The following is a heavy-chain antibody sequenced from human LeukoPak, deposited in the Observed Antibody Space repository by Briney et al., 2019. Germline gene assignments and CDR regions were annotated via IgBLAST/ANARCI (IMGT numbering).Heavy chain of an antibody. CDR1: GGSFSGYY. CDR2: INHSGST. J-gene: IGHJ5*02. V-gene: IGHV4-34*01. CDR3: ARGRVPADSGRINWFDP. D-gene: IGHD2-2*01. Sequence: SETLSLTCAVYGGSFSGYYWSWIRQPPGKGLEWIGEINHSGSTNYNPSLKSRVTISVDTSKNQFSLKLSSVTAADTAVYYCARGRVPADSGRINWFDPWGQGTLVTVSS.